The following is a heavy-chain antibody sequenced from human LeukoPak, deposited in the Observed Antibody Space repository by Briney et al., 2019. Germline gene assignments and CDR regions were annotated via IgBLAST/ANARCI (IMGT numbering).Heavy chain of an antibody. D-gene: IGHD6-19*01. CDR3: ARDSSGWYWNWFDP. Sequence: GGSLRLSCAASGFTFSWVRQAPGKGLEWVSAISGSGGSTYYADSVKGRFTISRDNSKNTVYLQMNSLRAEDTAVYYCARDSSGWYWNWFDPWGQGTLVTVSS. J-gene: IGHJ5*02. CDR2: ISGSGGST. V-gene: IGHV3-23*01. CDR1: GFTFS.